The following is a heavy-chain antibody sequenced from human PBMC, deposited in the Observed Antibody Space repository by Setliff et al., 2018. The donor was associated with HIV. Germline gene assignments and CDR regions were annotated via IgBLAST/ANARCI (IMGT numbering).Heavy chain of an antibody. D-gene: IGHD3-3*01. CDR3: ARSIVPVASGYYYFEY. V-gene: IGHV4-39*01. Sequence: SETLSLTCTVSGGSINSTSYYWGWIRQPPENGLEWIGSIYHTGSTYYKPSLKSRVTISVDTSKNQFSLRLSSVAAGATAVYYCARSIVPVASGYYYFEYWGQGTLVTVSS. J-gene: IGHJ4*02. CDR1: GGSINSTSYY. CDR2: IYHTGST.